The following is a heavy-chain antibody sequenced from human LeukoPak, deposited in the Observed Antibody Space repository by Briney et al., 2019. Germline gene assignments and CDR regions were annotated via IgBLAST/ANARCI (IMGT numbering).Heavy chain of an antibody. CDR2: IYHSGST. V-gene: IGHV4-4*02. J-gene: IGHJ4*02. CDR1: GGSISSSYW. D-gene: IGHD3-10*01. Sequence: SETLSLTCAVSGGSISSSYWWSWVRQPPGKGLEWIGEIYHSGSTNYNPSLKSRVTISVDKSKNQFSLKLSSVTAADTAVYYCARGLWFGEPDLLVRGQGTLVTVSS. CDR3: ARGLWFGEPDLLV.